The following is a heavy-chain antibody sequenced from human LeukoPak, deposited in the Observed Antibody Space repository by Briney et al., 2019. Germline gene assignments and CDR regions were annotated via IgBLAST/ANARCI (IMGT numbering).Heavy chain of an antibody. V-gene: IGHV4-31*03. CDR1: GGSISSGGYY. J-gene: IGHJ3*02. CDR2: IYYSGST. D-gene: IGHD6-13*01. Sequence: PSETLSLTCTVSGGSISSGGYYWGWIRQHPGKGLEWIGYIYYSGSTYYNPSLKSRVTISVDTSKNQFSLKLSSVTAADTAVYYCARRDLRYSSPNAFDIWGQGTMVTVSS. CDR3: ARRDLRYSSPNAFDI.